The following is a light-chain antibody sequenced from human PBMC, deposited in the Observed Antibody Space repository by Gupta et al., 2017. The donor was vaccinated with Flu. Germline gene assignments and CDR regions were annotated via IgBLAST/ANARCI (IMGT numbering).Light chain of an antibody. J-gene: IGKJ5*01. Sequence: TLFLSPGERATIPCRASQSISSSYSAWYQQKPGQAPRLLIFGASIRATDVPDRFSGSASGTEFSLTISRLEPEDFAVYYCQQFSTSSGITFGQGTRLEIK. CDR2: GAS. CDR3: QQFSTSSGIT. CDR1: QSISSSY. V-gene: IGKV3-20*01.